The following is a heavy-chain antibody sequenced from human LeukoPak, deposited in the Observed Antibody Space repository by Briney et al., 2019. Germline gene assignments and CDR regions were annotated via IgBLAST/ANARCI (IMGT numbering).Heavy chain of an antibody. V-gene: IGHV1-18*01. D-gene: IGHD3-10*01. CDR1: GYTFTSYG. CDR2: ISAYNGNT. Sequence: ASVKVSCKASGYTFTSYGISWVRQAPGQGLEWMGWISAYNGNTNYAQKLQGRVTMTTDTSTSTAHMELRSLRSDDTAVYYCARDRGRYGSGSYPLGWFDPWGQGTLVTVSS. J-gene: IGHJ5*02. CDR3: ARDRGRYGSGSYPLGWFDP.